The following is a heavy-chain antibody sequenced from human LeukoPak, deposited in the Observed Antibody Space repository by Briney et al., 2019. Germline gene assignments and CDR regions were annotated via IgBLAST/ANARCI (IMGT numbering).Heavy chain of an antibody. D-gene: IGHD3-22*01. CDR2: ISSRSSTI. Sequence: GGSLRLSCAASGFTFSSYSMNWVRQAPGKGLEWVPYISSRSSTIYYADSVKGRFTISRDNAKNALYLQMNSLRAEDTAVYYCAKDPRYYYDSSGSEPDWGQGTLVTVSS. J-gene: IGHJ4*02. CDR3: AKDPRYYYDSSGSEPD. V-gene: IGHV3-48*01. CDR1: GFTFSSYS.